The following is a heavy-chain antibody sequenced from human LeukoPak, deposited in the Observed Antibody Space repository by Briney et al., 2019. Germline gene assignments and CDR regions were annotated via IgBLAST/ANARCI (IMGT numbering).Heavy chain of an antibody. CDR2: IYYSGST. Sequence: PGGSLRLSCAASGFTFNTYNMNWVRQPPGKGLEWIGSIYYSGSTYYNPSLKSRVTISVDTSKNQFSLKLSSVTAADTAVYYCARGRYVTTRGGAAAGFLDCWGQGTLVTVST. J-gene: IGHJ4*02. V-gene: IGHV4-39*01. CDR1: GFTFNTYN. CDR3: ARGRYVTTRGGAAAGFLDC. D-gene: IGHD6-13*01.